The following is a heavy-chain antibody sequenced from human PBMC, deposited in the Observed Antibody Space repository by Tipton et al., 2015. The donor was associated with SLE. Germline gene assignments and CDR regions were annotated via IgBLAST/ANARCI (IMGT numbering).Heavy chain of an antibody. CDR2: IYYSGST. D-gene: IGHD3-16*01. J-gene: IGHJ4*02. Sequence: LRLSCTVSGGSISSSSYYWGWIRQPPGKGLEWIGSIYYSGSTYYNTSLKSRVPISVDTSKNQFSLKLSSVTAADTAMYYSRLITITSLFDYWGQGTLVTVSS. CDR1: GGSISSSSYY. CDR3: RLITITSLFDY. V-gene: IGHV4-39*07.